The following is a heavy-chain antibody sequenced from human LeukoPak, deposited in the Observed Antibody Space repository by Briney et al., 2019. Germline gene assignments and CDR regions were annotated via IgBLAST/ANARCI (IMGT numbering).Heavy chain of an antibody. D-gene: IGHD5-24*01. CDR2: IYYSGST. V-gene: IGHV4-39*07. CDR3: ARAAGDGYNYCDY. J-gene: IGHJ4*02. Sequence: PSETLSLTCTVSGGSISSSTYYWVWIRQPPGKGLEWIATIYYSGSTYYNPSLKSRVTISVDTSKNQFSLKLSSVTAADTAVYYCARAAGDGYNYCDYWGQGTLVTVSS. CDR1: GGSISSSTYY.